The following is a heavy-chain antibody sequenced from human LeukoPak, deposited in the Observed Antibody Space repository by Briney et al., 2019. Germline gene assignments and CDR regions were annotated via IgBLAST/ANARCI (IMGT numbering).Heavy chain of an antibody. Sequence: PGGSLRLSCAASEFTFSSYSMNWVRQAPGKGLEWVSGISGSGDSTYYADSVKGRFTISRDNSKNTLYLQMNGLRAEDTAVYYCATYRRGYHDSSESYYFDYWGQGTLVTVSS. CDR2: ISGSGDST. J-gene: IGHJ4*02. D-gene: IGHD3-22*01. V-gene: IGHV3-23*01. CDR3: ATYRRGYHDSSESYYFDY. CDR1: EFTFSSYS.